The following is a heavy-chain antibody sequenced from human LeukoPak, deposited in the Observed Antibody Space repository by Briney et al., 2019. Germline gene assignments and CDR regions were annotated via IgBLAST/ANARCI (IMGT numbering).Heavy chain of an antibody. CDR1: GFTFSSYA. D-gene: IGHD3-16*01. V-gene: IGHV3-23*01. J-gene: IGHJ4*02. CDR2: IFGSGGSA. Sequence: PGGSLRLSCAASGFTFSSYAMYWVHQAPGKGLEWVSGIFGSGGSAHYADSVKGRFTISRDNSKNTLYLQMNSLRAEDTAVYYCATVDPPTPNYDYVWGSYGWGQGTLVTVSS. CDR3: ATVDPPTPNYDYVWGSYG.